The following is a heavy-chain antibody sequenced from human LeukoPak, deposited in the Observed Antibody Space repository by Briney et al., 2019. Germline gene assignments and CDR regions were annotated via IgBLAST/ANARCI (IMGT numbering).Heavy chain of an antibody. CDR2: IYYTGST. V-gene: IGHV4-59*01. D-gene: IGHD6-6*01. CDR3: ARWGSIAVARFDY. CDR1: GGSISSYY. J-gene: IGHJ4*02. Sequence: SETLSLTCTVSGGSISSYYWSWIRQPPGKGPEWIGYIYYTGSTNYNPSLTSRVNISVDTSKNQFSLNLTSVTAADTAAYYCARWGSIAVARFDYWGQGTLVAVSS.